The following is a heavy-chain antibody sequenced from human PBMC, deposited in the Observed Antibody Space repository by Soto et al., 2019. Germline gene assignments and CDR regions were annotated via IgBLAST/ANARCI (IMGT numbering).Heavy chain of an antibody. D-gene: IGHD2-15*01. CDR3: TTDRPWWLGPNPLWYFDL. V-gene: IGHV3-15*01. Sequence: PGGSLRLSCAASGFTFSNAWMSWVRQAPGKGLEWVGRIKSKTDGGTTDYAAPVKGRFTISRDDSKNTLYLQMNSLKTEDTAVYYCTTDRPWWLGPNPLWYFDLWGRGALVTVSS. J-gene: IGHJ2*01. CDR2: IKSKTDGGTT. CDR1: GFTFSNAW.